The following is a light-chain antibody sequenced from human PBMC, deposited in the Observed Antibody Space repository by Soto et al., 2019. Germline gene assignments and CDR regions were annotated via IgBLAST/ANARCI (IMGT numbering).Light chain of an antibody. CDR1: QSIRSW. Sequence: DIQMTQSPSTLSASVGDRVTITCRASQSIRSWLAWYQQKPGKAPQLLIYDASNLESGVPSRFSGSGSGTEFTLTISSLQPDDFATYYCQQYDSFSKTFGRGTKVDLK. CDR2: DAS. V-gene: IGKV1-5*01. CDR3: QQYDSFSKT. J-gene: IGKJ1*01.